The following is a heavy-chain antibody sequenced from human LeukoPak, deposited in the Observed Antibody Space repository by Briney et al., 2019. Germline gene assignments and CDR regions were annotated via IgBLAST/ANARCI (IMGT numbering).Heavy chain of an antibody. D-gene: IGHD3-3*01. CDR1: GGSISSSSYY. V-gene: IGHV4-39*01. Sequence: SETLSLTCTVPGGSISSSSYYWGWIRQPPGKGLEWIGSIYYSGSTYYNPSLKSRVTISVDTSKNQFSLKLSSVTAADTAVYYCARHRRFGVVIIDYWGQGTLVTVSS. J-gene: IGHJ4*02. CDR2: IYYSGST. CDR3: ARHRRFGVVIIDY.